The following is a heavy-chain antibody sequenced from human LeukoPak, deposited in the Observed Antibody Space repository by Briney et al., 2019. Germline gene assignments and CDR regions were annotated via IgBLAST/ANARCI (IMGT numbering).Heavy chain of an antibody. CDR3: AISKNTATPGDY. Sequence: GESLQISCKGSGYLFTTYWITGVRQMPGKGLEWMGRIDPSDSYTNYSPSFQGHVTLSADKSISTAYLQWSSLRASDTAMYYCAISKNTATPGDYWGQGTQVTVS. D-gene: IGHD5-18*01. CDR2: IDPSDSYT. J-gene: IGHJ4*02. CDR1: GYLFTTYW. V-gene: IGHV5-10-1*01.